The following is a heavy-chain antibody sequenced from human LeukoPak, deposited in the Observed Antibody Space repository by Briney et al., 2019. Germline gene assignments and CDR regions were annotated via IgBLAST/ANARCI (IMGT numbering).Heavy chain of an antibody. CDR1: GYTFTSYY. V-gene: IGHV1-46*01. D-gene: IGHD6-19*01. CDR3: ARAVAGHPHFDY. CDR2: INPSGGST. J-gene: IGHJ4*02. Sequence: ASVEVSCKASGYTFTSYYMHWVRQAPGQGLEWMGIINPSGGSTSYAQKFQGRVTMTRDTSTSTVYMELSSLRSEDTAVYYCARAVAGHPHFDYWGQGTLVTVSS.